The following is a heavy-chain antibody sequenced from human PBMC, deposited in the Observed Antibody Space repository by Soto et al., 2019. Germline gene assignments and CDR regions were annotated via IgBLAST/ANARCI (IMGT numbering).Heavy chain of an antibody. V-gene: IGHV1-18*01. CDR1: GYSFMKYG. CDR2: ISPYSGYT. D-gene: IGHD2-2*01. J-gene: IGHJ4*02. CDR3: AREASVLIPAAQPSRFDS. Sequence: QVQLVQSGPEMKKPGASVKVSCKGFGYSFMKYGINWVRQAPGQGLEWVGWISPYSGYTHSAQRFHGRPTLTTDTAASTAYMGLRILRSADTALYYCAREASVLIPAAQPSRFDSWGQGTLVTVSS.